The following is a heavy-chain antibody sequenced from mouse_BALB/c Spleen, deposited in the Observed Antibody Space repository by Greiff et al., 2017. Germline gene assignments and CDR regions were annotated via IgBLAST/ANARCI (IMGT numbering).Heavy chain of an antibody. V-gene: IGHV5-4*02. CDR1: GFTFSDYY. J-gene: IGHJ4*01. D-gene: IGHD2-3*01. CDR2: ISDGGSYT. CDR3: ARIYDGYLYYAMDY. Sequence: EVQLVESGGGLVKPGGSLKLSCAASGFTFSDYYMYWVRQTPEKRLEWVATISDGGSYTYYPDSVKGRFTISRDNAKNNLYLQMSSLKSEDTAMYYCARIYDGYLYYAMDYWGQGTSVTVSS.